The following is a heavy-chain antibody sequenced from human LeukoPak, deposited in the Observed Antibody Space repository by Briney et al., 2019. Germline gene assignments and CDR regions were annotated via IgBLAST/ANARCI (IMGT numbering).Heavy chain of an antibody. Sequence: GESLKICCKGSGYSFTIYWIGWVRQMPGKGLEWMGMIYPGDSDTRCSPSFEGQVTISADKYISAAYLQWSSLKASDTAMYYCARYSGSYSDYLQHWGQGTLVTVSS. J-gene: IGHJ1*01. D-gene: IGHD1-26*01. CDR3: ARYSGSYSDYLQH. CDR1: GYSFTIYW. V-gene: IGHV5-51*01. CDR2: IYPGDSDT.